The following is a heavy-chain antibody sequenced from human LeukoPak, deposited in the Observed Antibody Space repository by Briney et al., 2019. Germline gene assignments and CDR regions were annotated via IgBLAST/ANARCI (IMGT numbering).Heavy chain of an antibody. V-gene: IGHV3-30*01. J-gene: IGHJ6*03. Sequence: PGRSLRLSCAASGFTFSSYAMHWVRQAPGKGLEWVAVISYDGSNKYYADSVKGRFTISRDNSKNTLYLQMNSLRAEDTAVYYCEKYSNYDYYYYYMDVWGKGTTVTVSS. CDR1: GFTFSSYA. D-gene: IGHD4-11*01. CDR3: EKYSNYDYYYYYMDV. CDR2: ISYDGSNK.